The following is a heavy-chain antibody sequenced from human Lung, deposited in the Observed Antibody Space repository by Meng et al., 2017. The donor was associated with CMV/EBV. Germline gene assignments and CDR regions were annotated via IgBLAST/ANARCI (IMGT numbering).Heavy chain of an antibody. CDR2: INHSGST. V-gene: IGHV4-34*01. CDR1: GGSFSGYY. D-gene: IGHD2-2*01. Sequence: SXTXSLXXAVYGGSFSGYYWSWIRQPPGKGLEWIGEINHSGSTNYNPSLKSRVTISVDTSKNQFSLKLSSVTAAGTAVYYCARGYIVVVPAAMLRSGLYGMDVWXQGTXVTVAS. CDR3: ARGYIVVVPAAMLRSGLYGMDV. J-gene: IGHJ6*02.